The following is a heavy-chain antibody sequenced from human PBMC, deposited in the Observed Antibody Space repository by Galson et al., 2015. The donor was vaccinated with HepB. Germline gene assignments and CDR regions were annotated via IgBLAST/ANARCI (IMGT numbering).Heavy chain of an antibody. CDR2: ISYDGSNK. J-gene: IGHJ4*02. D-gene: IGHD3-22*01. V-gene: IGHV3-30*04. CDR3: ASEPRSTYYYDSSGYFLVDY. Sequence: SLRLSCAASGFTFSSYAMHWVRQAPGKGLEWAAVISYDGSNKYYADSVKGRFTISRDNSKNTLYLQMNSLRAVDTAVYYRASEPRSTYYYDSSGYFLVDYWGQGTLVTVSS. CDR1: GFTFSSYA.